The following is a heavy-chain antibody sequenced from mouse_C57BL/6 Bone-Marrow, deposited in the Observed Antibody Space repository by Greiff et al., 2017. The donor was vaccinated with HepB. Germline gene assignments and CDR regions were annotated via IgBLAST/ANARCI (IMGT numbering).Heavy chain of an antibody. D-gene: IGHD3-2*02. CDR2: IYPGSGST. Sequence: QVHVKQSGAELVKPGASVKMSCKASGYTFTSYWITWVKQRPGQGLEWIGDIYPGSGSTNYNEKFKSKATLTVDTSSSTAYMQLSSLTSEDSAVYYCARENGTAQATRVYFDYWGQGTTLTVSS. CDR3: ARENGTAQATRVYFDY. CDR1: GYTFTSYW. V-gene: IGHV1-55*01. J-gene: IGHJ2*01.